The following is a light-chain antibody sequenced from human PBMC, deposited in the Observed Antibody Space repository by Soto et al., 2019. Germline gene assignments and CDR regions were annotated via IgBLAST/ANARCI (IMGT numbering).Light chain of an antibody. CDR1: QSISSY. V-gene: IGKV1-39*01. J-gene: IGKJ4*01. Sequence: DIQVPQSPSSLSAYVGDRVTITCRAGQSISSYLNWYQQKPGKAPKLLIYAASSLQSGVPSRFSGSGSGTDFTLTISSLQPEDFATYYCQQSYSTPLTFGGGTKVDIK. CDR3: QQSYSTPLT. CDR2: AAS.